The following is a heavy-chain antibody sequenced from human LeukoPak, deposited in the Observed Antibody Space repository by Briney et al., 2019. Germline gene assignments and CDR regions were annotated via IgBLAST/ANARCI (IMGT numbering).Heavy chain of an antibody. V-gene: IGHV7-4-1*02. CDR2: INTNTGNP. CDR3: ARGSGGYVWGSYRPLDY. D-gene: IGHD3-16*02. J-gene: IGHJ4*02. CDR1: GYTFTSYA. Sequence: ASVKVSCKASGYTFTSYAMNWVRQAPGQGLEWMGWINTNTGNPTYAQGFTGRFVFSLDTSVSTAYLQISSLKAEDTAVYYCARGSGGYVWGSYRPLDYWGQGTLVTVSS.